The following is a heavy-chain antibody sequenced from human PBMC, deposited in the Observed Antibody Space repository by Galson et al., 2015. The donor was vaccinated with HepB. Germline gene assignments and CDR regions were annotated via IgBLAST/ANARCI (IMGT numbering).Heavy chain of an antibody. Sequence: QSGAEVKKPGESLKISCKGSGYSFTSYWIGWVRQMPGKGLEWMGIIYPGDSDTRYSPSFQGQVTISADKSISTAYLQWSSLKASDTAMYYCARLKEGGLLWFWSVSYFWRNWCQGTLVTVSS. V-gene: IGHV5-51*01. J-gene: IGHJ4*02. D-gene: IGHD3-10*01. CDR3: ARLKEGGLLWFWSVSYFWRN. CDR2: IYPGDSDT. CDR1: GYSFTSYW.